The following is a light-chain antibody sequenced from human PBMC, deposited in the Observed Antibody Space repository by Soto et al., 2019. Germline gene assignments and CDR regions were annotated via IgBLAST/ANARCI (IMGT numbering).Light chain of an antibody. J-gene: IGKJ5*01. CDR3: QQSYMDPIT. CDR1: QSVSSN. Sequence: EVVLTQSPGTLSLSPGEGATLSCSASQSVSSNLAWYQQKPGQAPRLLIDGASSRATGIPDRFSGSGGGTDFTLSISSVQPEDFATYFCQQSYMDPITFGQGTRLEIK. CDR2: GAS. V-gene: IGKV3-20*01.